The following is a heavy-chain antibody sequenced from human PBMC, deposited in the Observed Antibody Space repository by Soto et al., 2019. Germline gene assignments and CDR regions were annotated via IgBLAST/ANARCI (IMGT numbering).Heavy chain of an antibody. CDR3: AREITRGYSGYDYSPYGMDV. Sequence: PGGSLRLSCAASGFTFSSYAMSWVRQAPGKGLEWVSAISGSGGSTYYADSVKGRFTISRDNSKNTLYLQMNSLRDEDTAVYYCAREITRGYSGYDYSPYGMDVWGQGTTVTVSS. J-gene: IGHJ6*02. CDR1: GFTFSSYA. CDR2: ISGSGGST. V-gene: IGHV3-23*01. D-gene: IGHD5-12*01.